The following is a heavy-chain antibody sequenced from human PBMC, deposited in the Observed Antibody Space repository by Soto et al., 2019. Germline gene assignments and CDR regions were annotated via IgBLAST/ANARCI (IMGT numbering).Heavy chain of an antibody. D-gene: IGHD6-13*01. CDR2: ISYDGSNK. CDR1: GFTFSSYA. Sequence: PGGSLRLSCAASGFTFSSYAMHWVRQAPGKGLEWVAVISYDGSNKYYADSVKGRFTISRDNSKNTLYLQMNSLRAEDTAVYYCAREASGSSWSSRGGECAYWGQGTLVTVSS. J-gene: IGHJ4*02. CDR3: AREASGSSWSSRGGECAY. V-gene: IGHV3-30-3*01.